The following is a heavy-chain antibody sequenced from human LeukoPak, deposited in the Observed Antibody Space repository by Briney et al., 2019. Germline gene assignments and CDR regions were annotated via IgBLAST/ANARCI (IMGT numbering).Heavy chain of an antibody. CDR1: GGSFSGYY. CDR3: ARRQHGYNYYFDS. V-gene: IGHV4-34*01. J-gene: IGHJ4*02. CDR2: INHSGST. D-gene: IGHD5-24*01. Sequence: SETLSLTCAVYGGSFSGYYWSWIRQPPGKGLEWIGEINHSGSTNYNPSLKSRVTISVDTSKNQFSLKLSSVTAADTAVYYCARRQHGYNYYFDSWGQGTLVTVSS.